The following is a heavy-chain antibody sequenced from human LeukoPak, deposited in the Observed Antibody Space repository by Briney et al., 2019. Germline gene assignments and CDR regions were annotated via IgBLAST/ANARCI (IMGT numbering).Heavy chain of an antibody. V-gene: IGHV3-30*04. D-gene: IGHD3-16*01. CDR3: AREVLIRPDYYYGMDV. Sequence: GGSLRLSCAASRFTFSSYAMHWVRQAPGKGLEWVAVISYDGSNKYYADSVKGRFTISRDNSKNTLYLQMNSLRAEDTAVYYCAREVLIRPDYYYGMDVWGQGTTVTVSS. CDR1: RFTFSSYA. J-gene: IGHJ6*02. CDR2: ISYDGSNK.